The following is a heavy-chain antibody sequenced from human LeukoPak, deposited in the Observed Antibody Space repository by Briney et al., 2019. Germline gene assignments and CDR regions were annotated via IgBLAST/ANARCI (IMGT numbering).Heavy chain of an antibody. CDR1: GYSFTSYW. Sequence: GESLKISCKGSGYSFTSYWIGWVRQMPGKGLEWMGIIYPGDSDTRYRPSFQGQVTISADKSITTAYLQWSSLKASDTAMYYCARHSGRFLEWHPPYYFDYWGQGTLVTVSS. V-gene: IGHV5-51*01. CDR2: IYPGDSDT. J-gene: IGHJ4*02. D-gene: IGHD3-3*01. CDR3: ARHSGRFLEWHPPYYFDY.